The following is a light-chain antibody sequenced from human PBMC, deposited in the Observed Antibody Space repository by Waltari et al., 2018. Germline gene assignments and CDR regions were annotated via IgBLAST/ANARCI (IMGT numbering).Light chain of an antibody. CDR2: AAS. J-gene: IGKJ2*01. Sequence: AIWMTQSPSLLSASTGDRVTISCRMSQGIRNYLAWYQQKPGKAPELLIYAASTLQNGVPPRFSGTGSGTDFTLTISCLQSEDFATYYCQQYYSFPYTFGQGTKLEIK. V-gene: IGKV1D-8*02. CDR3: QQYYSFPYT. CDR1: QGIRNY.